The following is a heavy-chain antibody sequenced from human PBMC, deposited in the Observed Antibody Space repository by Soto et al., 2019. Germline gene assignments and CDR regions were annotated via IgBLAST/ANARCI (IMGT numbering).Heavy chain of an antibody. Sequence: QVQLVESGGGVVQPGRSLRLSCAASGFTFSTYGMHWVRQPPGKGLEWVAVISYDGKSEHYADPVKGRFSISRDNSKNTLSLQMNSLRVEDTAVYYCAKTITTYSGDSRGRGAVVDYWGEGTLVTVSS. CDR2: ISYDGKSE. CDR3: AKTITTYSGDSRGRGAVVDY. J-gene: IGHJ4*02. D-gene: IGHD3-22*01. V-gene: IGHV3-30*18. CDR1: GFTFSTYG.